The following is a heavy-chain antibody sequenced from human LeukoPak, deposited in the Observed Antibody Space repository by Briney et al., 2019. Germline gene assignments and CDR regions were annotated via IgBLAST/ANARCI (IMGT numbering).Heavy chain of an antibody. D-gene: IGHD3-3*01. Sequence: SETLSLTCAVYGGSFSCYYWSWIRQPPGKGLEWIGEINHSGSTSYSPSLKSRVTMSVDTSKNQFSLKLSSVTAADTAVYYCARRGQHTIFGVVIDVWGFDPWGQGTLVTVSS. CDR1: GGSFSCYY. J-gene: IGHJ5*02. V-gene: IGHV4-34*01. CDR2: INHSGST. CDR3: ARRGQHTIFGVVIDVWGFDP.